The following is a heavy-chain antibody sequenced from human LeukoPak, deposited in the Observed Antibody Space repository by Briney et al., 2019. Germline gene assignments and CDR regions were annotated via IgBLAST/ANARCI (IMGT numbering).Heavy chain of an antibody. CDR2: INPNSGGT. CDR3: ARESLYCSGGSCYYNGMDV. J-gene: IGHJ6*02. V-gene: IGHV1-2*04. Sequence: GASVKVSCKASGYTFTGYYMHWVRQAPGQGLEWMGWINPNSGGTNYAQKFQGWVTMTRDTSISTAYMELSRLRSDDTAVYYCARESLYCSGGSCYYNGMDVWGQGTTVTVSS. CDR1: GYTFTGYY. D-gene: IGHD2-15*01.